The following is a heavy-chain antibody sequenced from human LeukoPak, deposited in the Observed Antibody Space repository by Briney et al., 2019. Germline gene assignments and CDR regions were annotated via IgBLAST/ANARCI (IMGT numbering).Heavy chain of an antibody. Sequence: ASVKVSCTASGYTFTSYGSSWVRQAPGQGLEWVGSISAYSGNTNYAQKLQGRVTMTTDTSTSTPYMELRSLRSDDTAVYYCATHGYSSSSLLNYWGQGTLVTVSS. CDR3: ATHGYSSSSLLNY. V-gene: IGHV1-18*01. D-gene: IGHD6-6*01. CDR2: ISAYSGNT. CDR1: GYTFTSYG. J-gene: IGHJ4*02.